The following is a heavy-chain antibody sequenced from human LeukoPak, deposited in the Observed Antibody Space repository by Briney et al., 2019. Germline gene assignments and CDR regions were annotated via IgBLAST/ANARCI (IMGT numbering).Heavy chain of an antibody. D-gene: IGHD3-22*01. Sequence: GASVKVSCKASGYTFTGYYMHWVRQAPGQGLEWMGWINPNSGGTNYAQEFQGRVTMTRDTSISTAYMELSRLRSDDTAVYYCASRVYYDSSGYYSDAFDIWGQGTMVTVSS. V-gene: IGHV1-2*02. CDR1: GYTFTGYY. CDR3: ASRVYYDSSGYYSDAFDI. CDR2: INPNSGGT. J-gene: IGHJ3*02.